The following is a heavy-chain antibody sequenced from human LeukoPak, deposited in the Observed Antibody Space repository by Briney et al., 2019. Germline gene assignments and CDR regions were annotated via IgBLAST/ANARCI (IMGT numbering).Heavy chain of an antibody. Sequence: GSSVKVSCKASGGTFSSYAMSWVRQAPGKGLQWVSAISGSGGSTYYADSVKGRFTISRDNSKNTLYLQMNSLRAEDTAVYYCAKEIGAVGIVDYWGQGTLVTVSS. J-gene: IGHJ4*02. CDR3: AKEIGAVGIVDY. V-gene: IGHV3-23*01. CDR1: GGTFSSYA. CDR2: ISGSGGST. D-gene: IGHD3-16*02.